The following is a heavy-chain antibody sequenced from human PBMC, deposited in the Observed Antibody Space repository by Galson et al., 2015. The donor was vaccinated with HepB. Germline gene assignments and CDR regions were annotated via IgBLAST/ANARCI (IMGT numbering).Heavy chain of an antibody. CDR2: IIPIFGTA. V-gene: IGHV1-69*13. J-gene: IGHJ5*02. CDR1: GGTFSSYA. D-gene: IGHD2-2*02. Sequence: SVKVSCKASGGTFSSYAISWVRQAPGQGLEWMGGIIPIFGTANYAQKFQGRVTITADESTSTAYMELSSLRSEDTAVYYCARDIIVVVPAAISPTPGGGWVDPWGQGTLVTVSS. CDR3: ARDIIVVVPAAISPTPGGGWVDP.